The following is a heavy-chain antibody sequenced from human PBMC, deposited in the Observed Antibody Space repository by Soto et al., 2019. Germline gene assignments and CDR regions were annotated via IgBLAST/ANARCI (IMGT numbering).Heavy chain of an antibody. D-gene: IGHD5-18*01. CDR3: ARDPHPDTAMVTGFDP. V-gene: IGHV1-69*13. J-gene: IGHJ5*02. CDR2: IIPIFGTA. Sequence: SVKVSCKASGGTFSSYAISWVRQAPGQGLEWMGGIIPIFGTANYAQKFQGRVTITADESTSTAYMELSSLRSEDTAVYYCARDPHPDTAMVTGFDPWGQGTLVTVST. CDR1: GGTFSSYA.